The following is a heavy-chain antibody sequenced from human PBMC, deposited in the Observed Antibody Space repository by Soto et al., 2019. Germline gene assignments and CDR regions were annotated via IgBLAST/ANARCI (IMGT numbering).Heavy chain of an antibody. J-gene: IGHJ6*02. CDR3: ARDNPPLGILGVYYYYYGMDV. V-gene: IGHV3-30*14. CDR1: GFTFSSYA. Sequence: QVQLVESGGGVVQPGRSLRLSCAASGFTFSSYAMHWVRQAPGKGLEWVAVISYDGSNKYYADSVKGRFTISRDNSKNTLYLQMNSLRAEDTAVYYCARDNPPLGILGVYYYYYGMDVWGQGTTVTVSS. D-gene: IGHD2-8*02. CDR2: ISYDGSNK.